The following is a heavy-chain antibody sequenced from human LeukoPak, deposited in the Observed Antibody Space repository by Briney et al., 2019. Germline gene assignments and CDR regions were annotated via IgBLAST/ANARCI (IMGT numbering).Heavy chain of an antibody. Sequence: GGSLRLSCAASGIAFSRDIMNWVRQAPGKGLEWVSSISSGGNYIDYADSVKGRFTISRDNAKNSLYLQMNSLSAEDTAVYYCARGGYYFDYWGQGTLVTVSS. D-gene: IGHD3-16*01. J-gene: IGHJ4*02. CDR2: ISSGGNYI. CDR1: GIAFSRDI. V-gene: IGHV3-21*01. CDR3: ARGGYYFDY.